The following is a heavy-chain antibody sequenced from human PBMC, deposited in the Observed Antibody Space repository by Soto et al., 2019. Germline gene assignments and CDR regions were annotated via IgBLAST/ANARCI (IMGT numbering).Heavy chain of an antibody. CDR2: IKSDGSST. J-gene: IGHJ6*02. D-gene: IGHD3-10*01. CDR3: ARVSVRGVNPRREDYYAMDV. Sequence: EVQLVESGGGLVQPGGSLRLSCAASGFTFSSYWMHWVRQVPGRGLVWVSRIKSDGSSTSYADSVKGRFTISRDNAKNTLYLQMNSLRAEDTAVYYCARVSVRGVNPRREDYYAMDVWGQGTTVTVSS. CDR1: GFTFSSYW. V-gene: IGHV3-74*01.